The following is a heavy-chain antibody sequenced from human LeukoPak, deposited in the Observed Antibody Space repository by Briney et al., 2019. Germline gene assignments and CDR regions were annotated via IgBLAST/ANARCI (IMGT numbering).Heavy chain of an antibody. V-gene: IGHV3-23*01. D-gene: IGHD4-11*01. J-gene: IGHJ4*02. CDR3: ARPPVTGLNYFDY. CDR1: GFTFSSYA. Sequence: PGGSLRLSCAASGFTFSSYAMSRVRQAPGKGLEWVSAISGSGGSTYYADSVKGRFTISRDNSKNTLYLQMNSLRAEDTAVYYCARPPVTGLNYFDYWGQGTLVTVSS. CDR2: ISGSGGST.